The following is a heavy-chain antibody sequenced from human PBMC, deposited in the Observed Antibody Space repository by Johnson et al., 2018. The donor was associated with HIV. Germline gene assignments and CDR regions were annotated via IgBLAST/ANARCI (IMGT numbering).Heavy chain of an antibody. Sequence: QVQLVESGGGVVQPGRSLRLSCAASGFTFSDYYMTWIRQAPGKGLEWLSFISSSGDIIRYADSVKGRFTISRDNSKNTLYLQMNSLRAEDTAVYYCARVRGAFDIWGQGTMVTVSS. V-gene: IGHV3-11*04. CDR1: GFTFSDYY. CDR3: ARVRGAFDI. CDR2: ISSSGDII. J-gene: IGHJ3*02.